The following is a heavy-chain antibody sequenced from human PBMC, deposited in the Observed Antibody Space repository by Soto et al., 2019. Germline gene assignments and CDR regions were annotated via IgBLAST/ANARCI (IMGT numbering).Heavy chain of an antibody. CDR2: INPSGGST. CDR1: GYTFTSYY. J-gene: IGHJ4*02. V-gene: IGHV1-46*01. CDR3: AKDASLTIFGVVIISYFDY. Sequence: ASVKVSCKASGYTFTSYYMHWVRQAPGQGLEWMGIINPSGGSTSYAQKFQGRVTMTRDTSTSTVYMELSSLRSEDTAVYYCAKDASLTIFGVVIISYFDYWGQGTLVTVSS. D-gene: IGHD3-3*01.